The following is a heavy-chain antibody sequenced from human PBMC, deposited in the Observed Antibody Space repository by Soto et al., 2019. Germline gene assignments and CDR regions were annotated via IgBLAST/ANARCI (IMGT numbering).Heavy chain of an antibody. CDR1: WFSLSTSGVG. V-gene: IGHV2-5*02. CDR3: AHPILTMVRGVEKDGNWFDP. Sequence: SGPTLVNPTQTLTLTCTFSWFSLSTSGVGVGWIRQPPGKALEWLALIYWDDDKRYSPSLKSRLTITKDTSKNQVVLTMTNMDPVDTATYYCAHPILTMVRGVEKDGNWFDPWGQGTLVTVSS. J-gene: IGHJ5*02. CDR2: IYWDDDK. D-gene: IGHD3-10*01.